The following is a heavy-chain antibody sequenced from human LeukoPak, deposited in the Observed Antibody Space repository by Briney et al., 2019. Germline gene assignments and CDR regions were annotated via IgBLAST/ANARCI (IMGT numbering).Heavy chain of an antibody. J-gene: IGHJ4*02. CDR2: ISYDGSNK. V-gene: IGHV3-30*18. Sequence: SLRLSCAASGFTFSSYGMHWVRQAPGKGLEWVAVISYDGSNKYYADSVKGRFTISRDNSKNTLYLQMNSLRAKDTAVYYCAKDRPEYYDILTGYFDYWGQGTLVTVSS. CDR3: AKDRPEYYDILTGYFDY. CDR1: GFTFSSYG. D-gene: IGHD3-9*01.